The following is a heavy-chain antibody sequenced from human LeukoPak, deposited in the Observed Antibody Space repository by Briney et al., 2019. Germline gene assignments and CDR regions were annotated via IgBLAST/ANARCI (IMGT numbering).Heavy chain of an antibody. CDR3: ARGLWFGKLVNSNWFDP. CDR1: GGSISSGSYY. D-gene: IGHD3-10*01. V-gene: IGHV4-61*02. CDR2: IYTSGST. J-gene: IGHJ5*02. Sequence: SQTLSLTCTVSGGSISSGSYYWRWIRQPAGKGLEWIGRIYTSGSTNYNPSLKSRVTISVDTSKNQFSLKLSSVTAADTAVYYCARGLWFGKLVNSNWFDPWGQGTLVTVSS.